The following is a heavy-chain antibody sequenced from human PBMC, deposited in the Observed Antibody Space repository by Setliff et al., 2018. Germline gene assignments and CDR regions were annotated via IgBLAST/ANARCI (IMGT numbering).Heavy chain of an antibody. CDR1: GGSVSSSSYY. CDR3: ARVRNDYPYYIDS. D-gene: IGHD4-17*01. CDR2: IYASGRT. J-gene: IGHJ4*02. V-gene: IGHV4-61*02. Sequence: SETLSLTCTVSGGSVSSSSYYWNWIRRPAGKGLEWIGRIYASGRTDYNPSLQSRASISLDTSQSQFSLRLSSVTAADTALYFCARVRNDYPYYIDSWGQGTLVTVSS.